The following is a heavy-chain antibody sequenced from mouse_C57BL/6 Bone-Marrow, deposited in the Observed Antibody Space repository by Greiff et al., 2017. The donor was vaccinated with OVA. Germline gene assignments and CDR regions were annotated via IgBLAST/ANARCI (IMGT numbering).Heavy chain of an antibody. J-gene: IGHJ3*01. Sequence: VKLQESGPGLVQPSQSLSITCTVSGFSLTSYGVHWVRQSPGKGLEWLGVIWRGGSTDYNAAFMSRLSITKDNSKSQVFFKMNSLQADDTAIYYCATRGLLRDPWFAYWGQGTLVTVSA. CDR3: ATRGLLRDPWFAY. D-gene: IGHD2-3*01. CDR2: IWRGGST. CDR1: GFSLTSYG. V-gene: IGHV2-5*01.